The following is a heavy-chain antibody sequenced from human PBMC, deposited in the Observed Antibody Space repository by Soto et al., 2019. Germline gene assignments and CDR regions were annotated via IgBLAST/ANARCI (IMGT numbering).Heavy chain of an antibody. CDR3: ARSPPKNYIVTSGRFDY. CDR2: ISGSSAKI. J-gene: IGHJ4*02. D-gene: IGHD3-22*01. Sequence: EVQLVESGGGLVKPGGSLRLSCAASGFTFSSYTMNWVRQAPGKGLEWVSSISGSSAKINHADSLQGRFSISWDNAKNSLLLQMNSLRAEDTAVYYCARSPPKNYIVTSGRFDYWGQGTLVTVSS. CDR1: GFTFSSYT. V-gene: IGHV3-21*01.